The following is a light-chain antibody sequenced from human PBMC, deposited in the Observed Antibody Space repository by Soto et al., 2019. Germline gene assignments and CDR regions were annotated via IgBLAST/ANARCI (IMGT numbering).Light chain of an antibody. CDR2: GAS. J-gene: IGKJ1*01. V-gene: IGKV3-15*01. Sequence: EIVMTQSPATLSVSPGERATLSCRARQMVSSNLAWYQQKPGQAPRLLIYGASTRATGIPARFSGSGSETEFTLTISSLQSEDFAVYYCQQYNNWPPWTFGQGTKVEIK. CDR3: QQYNNWPPWT. CDR1: QMVSSN.